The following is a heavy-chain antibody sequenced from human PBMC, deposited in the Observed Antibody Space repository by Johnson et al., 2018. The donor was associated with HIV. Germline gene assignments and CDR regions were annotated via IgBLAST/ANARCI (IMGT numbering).Heavy chain of an antibody. CDR1: GFTFSNAW. CDR2: IKSKTDGGTA. J-gene: IGHJ3*02. D-gene: IGHD3-22*01. CDR3: TTAVYYDSSGADAFDI. V-gene: IGHV3-15*01. Sequence: VQLVESGGGLVKPGGSLRLSCAASGFTFSNAWMSWVRQAPGKGLEWVGRIKSKTDGGTADYAAPVKGRFPISRDDSKNTLYLQMNSLKTEDTAVYYCTTAVYYDSSGADAFDIWGQGTMVTVSS.